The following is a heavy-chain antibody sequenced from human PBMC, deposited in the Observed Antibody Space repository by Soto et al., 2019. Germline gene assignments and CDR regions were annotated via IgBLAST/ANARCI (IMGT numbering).Heavy chain of an antibody. CDR3: ARAGGPITMVRGVSDTTYYYYGMDV. Sequence: ASVKVSCKASGYTFTGYYMHWVRQAPGQGLEWMGWINPNSGGTNYAQKFQGWVTMTRDTSISTAYMELSRLRSDDTAVYYCARAGGPITMVRGVSDTTYYYYGMDVWGQGTTVTVSS. J-gene: IGHJ6*02. CDR2: INPNSGGT. D-gene: IGHD3-10*01. CDR1: GYTFTGYY. V-gene: IGHV1-2*04.